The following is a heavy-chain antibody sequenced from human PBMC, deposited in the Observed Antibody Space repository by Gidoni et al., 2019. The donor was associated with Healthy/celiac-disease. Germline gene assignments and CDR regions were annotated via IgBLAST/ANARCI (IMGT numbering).Heavy chain of an antibody. V-gene: IGHV3-30*18. Sequence: QVQLVESGGGVVQPGTSLRLSCAASGFTFSSYVMHWVRQAPGKGLEWVAVISDDGSNKYYADSVKGRCTISRDNSKNTLYLKMNSLRAEDTDVYYCAKPQYFACDIWGQGTMVTVSS. D-gene: IGHD3-10*01. J-gene: IGHJ3*02. CDR1: GFTFSSYV. CDR3: AKPQYFACDI. CDR2: ISDDGSNK.